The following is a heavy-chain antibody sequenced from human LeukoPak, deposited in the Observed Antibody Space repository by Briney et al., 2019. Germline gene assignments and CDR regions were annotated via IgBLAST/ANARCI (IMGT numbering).Heavy chain of an antibody. CDR1: GFTFSSNW. Sequence: GGSLRLSCAASGFTFSSNWMHWVRQAPGKGLVWVSRINEDGSTTNCADSVKGRSTIFRDNAKNTLYLRMNSLRAEDTAVYYCVRDLGGRSGHWGQGTLVTVSS. J-gene: IGHJ4*02. D-gene: IGHD1-26*01. CDR3: VRDLGGRSGH. CDR2: INEDGSTT. V-gene: IGHV3-74*01.